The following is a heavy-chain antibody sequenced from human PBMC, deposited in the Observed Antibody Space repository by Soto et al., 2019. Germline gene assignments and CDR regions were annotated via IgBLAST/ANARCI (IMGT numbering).Heavy chain of an antibody. CDR3: AKSRSRGVAVVAATGRGGSYGMDV. Sequence: EVQLVESGGGLVQPGRSLRLSCAASGFSFDDYAMHWVRQAPGKGLEWVSGISWNSDSIGYADSVKGRFTISRDNAKNSMNLQMNSLRAEDTALYYCAKSRSRGVAVVAATGRGGSYGMDVWGQGTTVTVSS. J-gene: IGHJ6*02. V-gene: IGHV3-9*01. CDR1: GFSFDDYA. D-gene: IGHD2-15*01. CDR2: ISWNSDSI.